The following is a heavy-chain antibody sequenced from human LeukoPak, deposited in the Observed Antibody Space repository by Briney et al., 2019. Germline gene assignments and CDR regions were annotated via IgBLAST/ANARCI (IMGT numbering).Heavy chain of an antibody. J-gene: IGHJ4*02. CDR2: IYYGGST. CDR3: ARDPGPSIQLWFGYFDY. CDR1: GGSISSSSYY. V-gene: IGHV4-39*07. D-gene: IGHD5-18*01. Sequence: PSETLSLTCTVSGGSISSSSYYWGWIRQPPGKGLEWIGSIYYGGSTYYNPSLKSRVTISVDTSKNQFSLKLSSVTAADTAVYYCARDPGPSIQLWFGYFDYWGQGTLVTVSS.